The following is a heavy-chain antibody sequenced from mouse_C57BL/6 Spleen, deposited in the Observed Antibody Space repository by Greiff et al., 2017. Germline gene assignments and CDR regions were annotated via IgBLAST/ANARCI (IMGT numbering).Heavy chain of an antibody. CDR2: ISYDGSN. D-gene: IGHD4-1*01. V-gene: IGHV3-6*01. CDR3: AREGNWVDFDY. J-gene: IGHJ2*01. Sequence: EVKLMESGPGLVKPSQSLSLTCSVTGYSITSGYYWNWIRQFPGNKLEWMGYISYDGSNNYNPSLKNRISITRDTSKNQFFLKLNSVTTEDTATYYCAREGNWVDFDYWGQGTTLTVSS. CDR1: GYSITSGYY.